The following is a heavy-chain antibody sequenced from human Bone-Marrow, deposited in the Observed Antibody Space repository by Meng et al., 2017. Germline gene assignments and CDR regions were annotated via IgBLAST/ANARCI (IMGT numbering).Heavy chain of an antibody. D-gene: IGHD3-22*01. J-gene: IGHJ5*02. CDR2: INPSGGST. CDR1: GYTFTSYY. CDR3: AREGAYGSGYTP. V-gene: IGHV1-46*01. Sequence: QVQLVQSGAEVKKPGASVKVSCKASGYTFTSYYMHWVRQAPGQGLEWMGIINPSGGSTSYAQKFQGRVTITADKSTSTAYMELSSLRSEDTAVYYCAREGAYGSGYTPWGQGTLVTVSS.